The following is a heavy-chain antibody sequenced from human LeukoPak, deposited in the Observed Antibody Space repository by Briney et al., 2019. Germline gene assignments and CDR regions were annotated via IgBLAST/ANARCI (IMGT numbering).Heavy chain of an antibody. CDR2: IYYSGST. CDR1: GGSISSSSFY. Sequence: SETLSLTCTVSGGSISSSSFYWGWIRQPPGKGLEWIGSIYYSGSTYYTPSLKSRVTISVDTSKNQFSLKLSSVTAADTAVYFCARQELGLTYWGQGTLDTVSS. V-gene: IGHV4-39*01. D-gene: IGHD3/OR15-3a*01. J-gene: IGHJ4*02. CDR3: ARQELGLTY.